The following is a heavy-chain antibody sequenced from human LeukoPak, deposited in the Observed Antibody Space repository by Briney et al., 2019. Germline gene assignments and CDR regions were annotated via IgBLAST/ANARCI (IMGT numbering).Heavy chain of an antibody. CDR1: GGSLSSYY. CDR2: IYYSGST. J-gene: IGHJ4*02. CDR3: ARQADTAMVIDY. D-gene: IGHD5-18*01. Sequence: PSETLSLTCTVSGGSLSSYYWSWIRQPPGKGLEGIGYIYYSGSTNYNPSLNSRVTISVDTSKNQFSLKLSSVTAADTAVYYCARQADTAMVIDYWGQGTLVTVSS. V-gene: IGHV4-59*08.